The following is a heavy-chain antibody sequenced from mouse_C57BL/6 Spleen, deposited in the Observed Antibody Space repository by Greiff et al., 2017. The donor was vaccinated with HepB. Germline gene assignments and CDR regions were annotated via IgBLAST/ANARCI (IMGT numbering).Heavy chain of an antibody. CDR2: ISGGGGNT. CDR3: AREGTGRAWFAY. D-gene: IGHD4-1*01. CDR1: GFTFSSYT. V-gene: IGHV5-9*01. J-gene: IGHJ3*01. Sequence: EVQRVESGGGLVKPGGSLKLSCAASGFTFSSYTMSWVRQTPEKRLEWVATISGGGGNTYYPDSVKGRFTISRDNAKNTLYLQMSSLRSEDTALYYCAREGTGRAWFAYWGQGTLVTVSA.